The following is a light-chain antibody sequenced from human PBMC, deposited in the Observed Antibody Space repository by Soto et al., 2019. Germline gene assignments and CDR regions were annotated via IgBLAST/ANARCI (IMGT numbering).Light chain of an antibody. CDR2: GAS. Sequence: PGERATLSCRASQSVNSNLAWYQQKPGQAPRLLIYGASSRATGIPDRFSGSGSGTDFTLTIRRLGPEDSAVYYCQQYGSSPFTFGPGTKVDIK. CDR3: QQYGSSPFT. V-gene: IGKV3-20*01. CDR1: QSVNSN. J-gene: IGKJ3*01.